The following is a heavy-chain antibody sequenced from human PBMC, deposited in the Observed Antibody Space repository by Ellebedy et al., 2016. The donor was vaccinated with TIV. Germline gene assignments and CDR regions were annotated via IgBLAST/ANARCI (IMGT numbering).Heavy chain of an antibody. J-gene: IGHJ2*01. V-gene: IGHV3-11*04. CDR3: ASMTADYGGNPPDWYFDL. CDR1: GFTFSDYY. Sequence: GESLKISXAASGFTFSDYYMSWIRQAPGKGLEWVSYISSSGSTIYYADSVKGRFTISRDNAKNSLYLQMNSLRVEDTAVYYCASMTADYGGNPPDWYFDLWGRGTLVTVSS. CDR2: ISSSGSTI. D-gene: IGHD4-23*01.